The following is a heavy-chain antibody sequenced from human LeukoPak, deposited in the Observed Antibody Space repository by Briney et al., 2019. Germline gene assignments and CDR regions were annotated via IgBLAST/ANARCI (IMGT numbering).Heavy chain of an antibody. CDR2: INPNSGGT. Sequence: ASVKVSCKASGYTFTRYDINWVRQATGQGLEWMGWINPNSGGTNYAQKFQGRVTMTRDTSISTAYMELSRLRSDDTAVYYCARSTQLLYWFDPWGQGTLVTVSS. CDR1: GYTFTRYD. CDR3: ARSTQLLYWFDP. J-gene: IGHJ5*02. V-gene: IGHV1-2*02. D-gene: IGHD2-2*01.